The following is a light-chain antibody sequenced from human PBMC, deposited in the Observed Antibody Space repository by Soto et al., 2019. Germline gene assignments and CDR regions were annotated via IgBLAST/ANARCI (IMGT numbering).Light chain of an antibody. CDR2: GAS. J-gene: IGKJ3*01. Sequence: EVVLTQSPATLSLSPEERATLSCRASQSVSDNLAWYQQKPGQAPRLLIYGASTTATGTPARFSGSGSGTDFTLTINSLQPEDIATYYCQKYDRAPFTFGPGTKVEI. V-gene: IGKV3-15*01. CDR3: QKYDRAPFT. CDR1: QSVSDN.